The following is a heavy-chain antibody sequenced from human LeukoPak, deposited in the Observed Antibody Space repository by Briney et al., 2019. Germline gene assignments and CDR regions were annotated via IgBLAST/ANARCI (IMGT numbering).Heavy chain of an antibody. J-gene: IGHJ5*02. CDR2: INAGNGNT. CDR3: ARASFWWELPNWFDP. Sequence: GASVKVSCKASGYTFTSYAMHWVRQAPGQRLEWMGWINAGNGNTKYSQEFQGRVTITRDTSASTAYMELSSLRSEDMAVYYCARASFWWELPNWFDPWGQGTLVTVSS. D-gene: IGHD1-26*01. CDR1: GYTFTSYA. V-gene: IGHV1-3*03.